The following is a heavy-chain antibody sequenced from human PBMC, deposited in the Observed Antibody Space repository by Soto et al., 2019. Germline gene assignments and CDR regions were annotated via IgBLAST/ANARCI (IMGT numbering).Heavy chain of an antibody. Sequence: SETLSLTCTVSGGSISSSSYYWGWIRQPPGKGLEWIGSIYYSGSTYYNPSLKSRVTISVDTSKNQFSLKLSSVTAADTAVYYCARAVGRQWLDSDYWGQGTLVTVSS. CDR3: ARAVGRQWLDSDY. CDR1: GGSISSSSYY. D-gene: IGHD6-19*01. CDR2: IYYSGST. V-gene: IGHV4-39*01. J-gene: IGHJ4*02.